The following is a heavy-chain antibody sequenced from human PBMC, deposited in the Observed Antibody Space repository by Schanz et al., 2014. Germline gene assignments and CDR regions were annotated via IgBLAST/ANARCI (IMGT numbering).Heavy chain of an antibody. D-gene: IGHD3-3*01. Sequence: QGQLVQSGAEVKQPGASATVSCKASGYTFNNHGISWVRQAPGQGPEWVGWIHTGSGNTKYSQKFEGRVTITRDTSASIVYMELSSLRSEDTAVFFCASGEARVTSSGVVIVPMNVWGKGTTVIVSS. CDR2: IHTGSGNT. V-gene: IGHV1-3*04. CDR3: ASGEARVTSSGVVIVPMNV. J-gene: IGHJ6*03. CDR1: GYTFNNHG.